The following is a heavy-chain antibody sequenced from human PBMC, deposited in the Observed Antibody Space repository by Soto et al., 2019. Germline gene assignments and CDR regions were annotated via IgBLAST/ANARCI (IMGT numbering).Heavy chain of an antibody. CDR1: GFTFTRYS. Sequence: VGSLRLSCAASGFTFTRYSMNWVRQAPGKGLEWVSSISSTTNYIYYADSMKGRFTVSRDNAKNSVYLEMNSLSAEDTALYYCARESEDLTSNFDYRGQGTLVTVSS. CDR3: ARESEDLTSNFDY. CDR2: ISSTTNYI. J-gene: IGHJ4*02. V-gene: IGHV3-21*01.